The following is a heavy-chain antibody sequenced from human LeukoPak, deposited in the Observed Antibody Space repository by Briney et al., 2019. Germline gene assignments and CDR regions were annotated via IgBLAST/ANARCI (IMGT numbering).Heavy chain of an antibody. CDR2: ISTYTGNT. V-gene: IGHV1-18*01. J-gene: IGHJ3*02. Sequence: GASVKVSCKASGYTFTTYGISWVRQAPGQGLEWMGWISTYTGNTKYAQKLQGRVTMTAATSTSTAFMELRSLQSDDTAVYYCAKILVISSDAFDIWGQGTMVTVS. CDR1: GYTFTTYG. D-gene: IGHD2-21*01. CDR3: AKILVISSDAFDI.